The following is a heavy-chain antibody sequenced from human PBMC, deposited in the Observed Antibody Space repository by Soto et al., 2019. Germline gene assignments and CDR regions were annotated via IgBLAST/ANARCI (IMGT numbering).Heavy chain of an antibody. CDR2: INQDGGGT. V-gene: IGHV3-7*03. J-gene: IGHJ4*02. D-gene: IGHD6-19*01. Sequence: SLRLSCVASGFTFSSSFMGWVRQAPGKGLEWVANINQDGGGTYYVDSVQGRFTISRDNAKDSLYLQMNSLRGEDTAVYYCARYFRGSGRYFFDYWGQGTLVTVSS. CDR3: ARYFRGSGRYFFDY. CDR1: GFTFSSSF.